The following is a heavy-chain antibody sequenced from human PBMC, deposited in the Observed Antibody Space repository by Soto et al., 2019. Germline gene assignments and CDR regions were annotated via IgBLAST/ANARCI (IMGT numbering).Heavy chain of an antibody. Sequence: SETLSLTCIVSGGSISQYYWSWIRQPPGKGLEWIGHINYSGNTKYNSSLKSRVAISVDTSKNHLSLKMRSLTAADTAVYYCAKAMAAQLNRAFDIWGQGTMVTVSS. CDR2: INYSGNT. CDR1: GGSISQYY. V-gene: IGHV4-59*01. J-gene: IGHJ3*02. CDR3: AKAMAAQLNRAFDI. D-gene: IGHD1-1*01.